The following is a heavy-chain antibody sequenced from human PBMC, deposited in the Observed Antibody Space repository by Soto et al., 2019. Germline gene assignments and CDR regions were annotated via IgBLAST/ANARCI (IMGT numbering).Heavy chain of an antibody. CDR3: VRASMPKAHFDS. Sequence: SETLSLTCTVSGGSIRGYYWSWIRQSAGMGLEWIGRMHTSGSTNYNPSLKSRVTISVDMSKNQISLKWTSVTAADTALYYCVRASMPKAHFDSWGQGTLVTVSS. CDR2: MHTSGST. CDR1: GGSIRGYY. D-gene: IGHD2-2*01. J-gene: IGHJ4*02. V-gene: IGHV4-4*07.